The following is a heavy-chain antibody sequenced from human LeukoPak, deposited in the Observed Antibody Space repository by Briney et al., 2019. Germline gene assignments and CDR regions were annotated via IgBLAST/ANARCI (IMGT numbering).Heavy chain of an antibody. J-gene: IGHJ4*02. D-gene: IGHD3-10*01. CDR1: GYTFTSYG. CDR3: ARDVSDIGSGSYSDY. Sequence: ASVKVSCKASGYTFTSYGISWVRRAPGQGLEWMGWISAYDGNTNYAQKLQGRVTMTTDTSTSTAYMELRSLRSDDTAVYYCARDVSDIGSGSYSDYWGQGTLVTVSS. CDR2: ISAYDGNT. V-gene: IGHV1-18*04.